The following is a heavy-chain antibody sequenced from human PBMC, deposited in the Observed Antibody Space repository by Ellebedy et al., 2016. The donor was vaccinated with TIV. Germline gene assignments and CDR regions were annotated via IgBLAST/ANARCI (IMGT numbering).Heavy chain of an antibody. CDR3: ARDLDKSSGWYGGAGY. D-gene: IGHD6-19*01. Sequence: GESLKISCAASGFTFSIYAMSWVRQAPGKGLEWVSLISGSGDSTYYADSVKGRFTISRDNSKNTLYVQMNSLRAEDTAVYYCARDLDKSSGWYGGAGYWGQGTLVTVSS. J-gene: IGHJ4*02. CDR1: GFTFSIYA. CDR2: ISGSGDST. V-gene: IGHV3-23*01.